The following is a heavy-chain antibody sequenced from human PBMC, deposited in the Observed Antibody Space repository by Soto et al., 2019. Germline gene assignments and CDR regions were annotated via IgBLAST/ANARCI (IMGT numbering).Heavy chain of an antibody. CDR2: IYYSGST. J-gene: IGHJ6*02. Sequence: XAALSLTFTDSGGSISSYYWSGIGQPPGKGLEWIGYIYYSGSTNYNPSLKSRVTISVDTSKNQFSLKLSSVTAADTAVYYCARDAASESYYYDSSGYSYYYYGMDVWGQRTTVTVSS. D-gene: IGHD3-22*01. V-gene: IGHV4-59*01. CDR3: ARDAASESYYYDSSGYSYYYYGMDV. CDR1: GGSISSYY.